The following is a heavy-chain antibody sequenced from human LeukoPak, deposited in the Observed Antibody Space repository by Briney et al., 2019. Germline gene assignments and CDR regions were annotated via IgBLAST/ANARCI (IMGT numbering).Heavy chain of an antibody. D-gene: IGHD3-22*01. CDR2: IKEDGSEK. Sequence: PGGSLRLSCAASGFTFSSYWMSWVRQAPGKGLEWVANIKEDGSEKYYVDSVKGRFTISRDNAKSSLYLQMNSLRAEDTAVYYCARDPLRVVYDSSGYYYYYYMDVWGKGTTVTVSS. CDR3: ARDPLRVVYDSSGYYYYYYMDV. V-gene: IGHV3-7*01. CDR1: GFTFSSYW. J-gene: IGHJ6*03.